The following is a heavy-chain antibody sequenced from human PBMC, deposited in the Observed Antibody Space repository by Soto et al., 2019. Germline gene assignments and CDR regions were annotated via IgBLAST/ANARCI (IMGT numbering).Heavy chain of an antibody. J-gene: IGHJ2*01. Sequence: PGGSLRLSCAASEFIFSNYEMNWVRQAPGKGLEWVSFISGGGETIYYADSVKGRFTISRDNAKNSLHLQMSSLRAEDTAVYYCVRGGDCSSTSRYHWTYWNLDLWGRGTLVTVSS. CDR2: ISGGGETI. D-gene: IGHD2-2*01. V-gene: IGHV3-48*03. CDR1: EFIFSNYE. CDR3: VRGGDCSSTSRYHWTYWNLDL.